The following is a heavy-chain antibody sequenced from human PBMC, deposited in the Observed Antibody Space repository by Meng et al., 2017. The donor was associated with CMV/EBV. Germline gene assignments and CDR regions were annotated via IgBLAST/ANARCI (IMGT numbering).Heavy chain of an antibody. CDR3: ARDRAAMDPYYYYSGMDV. D-gene: IGHD5-18*01. Sequence: GESLKISCAASGFTFSSYAMHWVRQAPGKGLEWVAVISYDGSNKYYADSVKCRFTISRDNSKNTLYLQMNSLRAEDTAVYYCARDRAAMDPYYYYSGMDVWGQGTTVTVSS. CDR2: ISYDGSNK. CDR1: GFTFSSYA. J-gene: IGHJ6*02. V-gene: IGHV3-30-3*01.